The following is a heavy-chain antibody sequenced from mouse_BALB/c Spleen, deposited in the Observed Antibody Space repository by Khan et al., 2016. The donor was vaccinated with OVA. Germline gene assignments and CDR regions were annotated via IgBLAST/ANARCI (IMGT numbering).Heavy chain of an antibody. D-gene: IGHD2-14*01. Sequence: EVQLQQSGPDLVKPGASVKISCKASGYSFTLYYMSWVKQSHGKSLEWIGRVNPNTDNINYNQEFKGKAILTVDNSSNTAYMELRSLTSEDSAGYFGARGYDFFASWGQGTLVTVSA. J-gene: IGHJ3*01. CDR2: VNPNTDNI. CDR3: ARGYDFFAS. CDR1: GYSFTLYY. V-gene: IGHV1-26*01.